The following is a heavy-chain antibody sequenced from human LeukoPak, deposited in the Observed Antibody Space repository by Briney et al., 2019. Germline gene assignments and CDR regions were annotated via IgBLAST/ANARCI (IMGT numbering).Heavy chain of an antibody. Sequence: SEPLPLTCAVSTDSITSNWWSWVRQPPGKGLEWIGEVHKSGSTNYYPSLQSRVTISIDKSKNQIALELNSVTAADTAVYYCAKEIVGAPTPGAYWGQGTLVTVSS. CDR3: AKEIVGAPTPGAY. V-gene: IGHV4-4*02. CDR1: TDSITSNW. CDR2: VHKSGST. D-gene: IGHD1-26*01. J-gene: IGHJ4*02.